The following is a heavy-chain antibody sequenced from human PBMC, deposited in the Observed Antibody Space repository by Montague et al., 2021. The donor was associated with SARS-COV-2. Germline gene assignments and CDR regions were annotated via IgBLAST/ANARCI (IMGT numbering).Heavy chain of an antibody. J-gene: IGHJ4*02. CDR2: VSFSGAT. CDR3: ARGRSYDISGYPFPPYCFDY. D-gene: IGHD3-22*01. Sequence: SETLSLTCSVSGGSISTYYWSWIRQPPGKGLEWIGYVSFSGATIYNPSLKGRVTISGDTSKHQFSLGLSSVTAADTAVYYCARGRSYDISGYPFPPYCFDYWGQGAMVIVSS. CDR1: GGSISTYY. V-gene: IGHV4-59*01.